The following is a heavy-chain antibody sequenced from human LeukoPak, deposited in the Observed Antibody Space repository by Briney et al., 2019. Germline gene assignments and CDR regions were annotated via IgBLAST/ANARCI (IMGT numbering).Heavy chain of an antibody. CDR3: AEGVGYCSGGSCQQFDY. D-gene: IGHD2-15*01. CDR2: INSDGSST. J-gene: IGHJ4*02. CDR1: GFTFSSYW. Sequence: GGSLRPSCAASGFTFSSYWMHWVRQAPGKGLVWVSRINSDGSSTSYADSVKGRITISRDNSKNTLYLQMNSLRAEDTAVYYCAEGVGYCSGGSCQQFDYWGQGTLVTVSS. V-gene: IGHV3-74*01.